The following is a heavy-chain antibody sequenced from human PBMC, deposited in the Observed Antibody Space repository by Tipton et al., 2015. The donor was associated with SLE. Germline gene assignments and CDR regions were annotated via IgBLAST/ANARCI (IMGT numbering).Heavy chain of an antibody. CDR2: IYYSGST. CDR3: ARAPRLGAFDI. J-gene: IGHJ3*02. Sequence: TLSLTCTVSGGSISSYYWSWIRQPPGKGLEWIGYIYYSGSTNYNPPLKSRVTISVDTSKNQFSLKLSSVTAADAAAYYCARAPRLGAFDIWGQGTMVTVSS. CDR1: GGSISSYY. V-gene: IGHV4-59*08. D-gene: IGHD6-19*01.